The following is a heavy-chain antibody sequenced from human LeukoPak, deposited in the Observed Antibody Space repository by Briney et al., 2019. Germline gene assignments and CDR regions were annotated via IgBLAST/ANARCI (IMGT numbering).Heavy chain of an antibody. V-gene: IGHV1-46*01. J-gene: IGHJ3*02. CDR3: ARDRKGGSRSDAFDI. CDR1: GYTFTGYY. Sequence: ASVKVSCKASGYTFTGYYMHWVRQAPGQGLEWMGIINPSGGSTSYAQKFQGRVTMTRDTSTSTVYMELSSLRSEDTAVYYCARDRKGGSRSDAFDIWGQGTMVTVSS. CDR2: INPSGGST. D-gene: IGHD6-13*01.